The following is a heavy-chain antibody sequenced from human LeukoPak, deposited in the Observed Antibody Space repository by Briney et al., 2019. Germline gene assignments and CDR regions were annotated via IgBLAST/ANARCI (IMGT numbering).Heavy chain of an antibody. Sequence: QSGGSLRLSCAASGFTFSSYGMHWVRQAPGKGLEWVAFIRYDGSNKYYADSVKGRFTISRDNSKNTLYLQMNSLRAEDTAVYYCANLDGYSTKHGENWFDPWGQGTLVTVSS. CDR1: GFTFSSYG. V-gene: IGHV3-30*02. J-gene: IGHJ5*02. CDR3: ANLDGYSTKHGENWFDP. D-gene: IGHD6-13*01. CDR2: IRYDGSNK.